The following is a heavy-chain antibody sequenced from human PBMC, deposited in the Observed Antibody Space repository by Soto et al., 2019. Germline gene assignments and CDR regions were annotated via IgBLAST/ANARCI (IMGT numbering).Heavy chain of an antibody. J-gene: IGHJ5*02. CDR2: ILSNDEK. V-gene: IGHV2-26*01. CDR1: GFSLSNVRMG. D-gene: IGHD1-26*01. Sequence: SGPTLVNPTETLTLTCTVSGFSLSNVRMGVSWIRQPPGKALEWLAHILSNDEKSYTTSLKTRLTISKDTSKSQVVLTMTNMDPVDTATYYCARMSKPYSGTYPFQNNNWLDPWGQGTLVTVSS. CDR3: ARMSKPYSGTYPFQNNNWLDP.